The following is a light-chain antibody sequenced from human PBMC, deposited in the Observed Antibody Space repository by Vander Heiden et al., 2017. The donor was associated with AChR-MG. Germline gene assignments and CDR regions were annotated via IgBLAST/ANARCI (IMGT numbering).Light chain of an antibody. V-gene: IGKV1-39*01. CDR3: QQSYSTPHT. CDR2: AAS. J-gene: IGKJ1*01. Sequence: DLQMTQSPSSLSASVGDRVTIPCRARQSISNYLNWYQQKPGKAPKLLIYAASSLQSGVPSRFSGSGSGTDFTLTISSLQPEDFATYYCQQSYSTPHTFGQGTKVEIK. CDR1: QSISNY.